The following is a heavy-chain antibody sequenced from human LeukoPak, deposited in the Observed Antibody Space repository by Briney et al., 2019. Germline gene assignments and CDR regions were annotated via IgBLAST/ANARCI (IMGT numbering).Heavy chain of an antibody. D-gene: IGHD3-3*01. V-gene: IGHV3-7*01. CDR2: INQDGSEK. CDR1: GFTFGNFW. CDR3: ARVAPEYYDFWRLGYYMDV. Sequence: PGGSLRLSCEASGFTFGNFWMSWVRQAPGKGLEWVANINQDGSEKYYVDSLKGRFTISRDNAKNSLYVQMNSLRAEDTAVYYCARVAPEYYDFWRLGYYMDVWGKGTTVTVSS. J-gene: IGHJ6*03.